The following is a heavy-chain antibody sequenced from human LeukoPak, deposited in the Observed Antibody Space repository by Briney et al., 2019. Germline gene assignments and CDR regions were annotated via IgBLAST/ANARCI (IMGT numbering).Heavy chain of an antibody. Sequence: PGGSLRLSCAASGFTFNSYWMHWVRQAPGKGLVWVSRINSDGSGTSDADSVKGRFTISRDNAKNTLYLQMNSLRAEDTAVYYCARGGDGSNIYWYFDLWGRGTLVTVSS. CDR2: INSDGSGT. J-gene: IGHJ2*01. V-gene: IGHV3-74*01. CDR1: GFTFNSYW. D-gene: IGHD5-24*01. CDR3: ARGGDGSNIYWYFDL.